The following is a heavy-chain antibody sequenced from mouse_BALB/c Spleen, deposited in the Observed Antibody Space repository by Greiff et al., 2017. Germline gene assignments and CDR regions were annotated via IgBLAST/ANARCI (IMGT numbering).Heavy chain of an antibody. Sequence: EVLLVASGGGLVQPGGSLKLSCAASGFTFSSYTMSWVRQTPEKRLEWVAYISNGGGSTYYPDTVKGRFTISRDNAKNTLYLQMSSLKSEDTAMYYCARPGYYGKDAMDYWGQGTSVTVSA. D-gene: IGHD1-1*01. J-gene: IGHJ4*01. CDR1: GFTFSSYT. V-gene: IGHV5-12-2*01. CDR2: ISNGGGST. CDR3: ARPGYYGKDAMDY.